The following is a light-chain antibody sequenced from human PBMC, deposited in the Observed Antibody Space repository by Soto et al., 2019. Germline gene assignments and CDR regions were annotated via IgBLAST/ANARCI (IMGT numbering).Light chain of an antibody. CDR3: SSYAGSTNSRV. V-gene: IGLV2-8*01. J-gene: IGLJ1*01. Sequence: QSALTQPPCASGSPGQSVTISCTGTSSDVGGYNYVSWYQQHPGKAPKLMIYEVSKRPSGVPDRFSGSKSGNTASLTVSGLQAEDEADYYCSSYAGSTNSRVFGTGTKAPS. CDR1: SSDVGGYNY. CDR2: EVS.